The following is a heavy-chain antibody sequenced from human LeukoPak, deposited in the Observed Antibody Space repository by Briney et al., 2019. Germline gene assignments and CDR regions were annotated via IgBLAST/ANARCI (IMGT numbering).Heavy chain of an antibody. CDR2: INHSGST. CDR1: GFTFSDYW. V-gene: IGHV4-34*01. D-gene: IGHD3-10*01. CDR3: ARGVVYGSGSYHWFDP. J-gene: IGHJ5*02. Sequence: PGGSLRLSCAASGFTFSDYWMHWVRQAPGKGLEWIGEINHSGSTNYNPSLKSRVTISVDTSKNQFSLKLSSVTAADTAVYYCARGVVYGSGSYHWFDPWGQGTLVTVSS.